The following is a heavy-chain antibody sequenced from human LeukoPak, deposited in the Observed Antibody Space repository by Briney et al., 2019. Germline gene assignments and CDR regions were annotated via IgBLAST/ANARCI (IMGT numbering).Heavy chain of an antibody. V-gene: IGHV3-21*01. CDR1: GFTFSSYS. CDR3: ARDHLCGGGDCYSLP. Sequence: GGPLRLSCAASGFTFSSYSMNWVRQAPGKGLEWVSSISCSSSYIYYAHSVKGRFTISRDNAKNSLYLQMNSLRAEDTAVYYCARDHLCGGGDCYSLPWGQGTLVTVSS. D-gene: IGHD2-21*02. CDR2: ISCSSSYI. J-gene: IGHJ4*02.